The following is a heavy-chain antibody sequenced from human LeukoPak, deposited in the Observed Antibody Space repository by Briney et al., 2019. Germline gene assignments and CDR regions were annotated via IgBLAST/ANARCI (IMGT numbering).Heavy chain of an antibody. CDR3: ARDPRFYVGGPADNNWFDP. Sequence: GGSLRLSCAASGFTFSSYAMHWVRQAPGKGLEWVAVISYDGSNKYYADSVKGRFTISRDNSKNTLYLQMNGLRAEDTAVYYCARDPRFYVGGPADNNWFDPWGQGTLVTVSS. CDR1: GFTFSSYA. J-gene: IGHJ5*02. CDR2: ISYDGSNK. D-gene: IGHD2-2*01. V-gene: IGHV3-30*04.